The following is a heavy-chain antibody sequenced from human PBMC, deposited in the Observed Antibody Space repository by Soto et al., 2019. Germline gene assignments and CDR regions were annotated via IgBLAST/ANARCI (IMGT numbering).Heavy chain of an antibody. Sequence: SETLSLTCAVSGGSISSGGYSWSWIRQPPGKGLEGIGYIYHSGSIYYNPSLKSRVTISVDTSKNQFSLKLSSVTAADTAVYYCARHSYYYGSTYGCWLDPWGQGTLVTVSS. CDR1: GGSISSGGYS. CDR2: IYHSGSI. CDR3: ARHSYYYGSTYGCWLDP. V-gene: IGHV4-30-2*01. D-gene: IGHD3-10*01. J-gene: IGHJ5*02.